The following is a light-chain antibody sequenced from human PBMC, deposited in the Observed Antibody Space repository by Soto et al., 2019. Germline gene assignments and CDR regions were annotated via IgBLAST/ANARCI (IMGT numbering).Light chain of an antibody. Sequence: IQLTQSPSSLSASVGDRVTITCRASQGLNTNLAWYQQKPGKSPKLLMYGASTLQKGVPSRFSGNGSGTDFTLTISSLQPEDSATYYCQQLNSYPLTFGPGTKVDIK. V-gene: IGKV1-9*01. CDR3: QQLNSYPLT. CDR2: GAS. CDR1: QGLNTN. J-gene: IGKJ3*01.